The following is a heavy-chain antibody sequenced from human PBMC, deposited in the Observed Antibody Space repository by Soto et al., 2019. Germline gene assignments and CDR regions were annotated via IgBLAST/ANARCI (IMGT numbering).Heavy chain of an antibody. Sequence: SQTLSLTCAVYGGSFSGYYWSWIRQPPGKGLEWIGEINHSGRTNYNPSLKSRVTISVDTSKNQFSLKLSSVTAADTAVYYCANSIPTIVVVVPSNGMDVWGQGTTVTVSS. CDR3: ANSIPTIVVVVPSNGMDV. J-gene: IGHJ6*02. CDR1: GGSFSGYY. CDR2: INHSGRT. D-gene: IGHD2-15*01. V-gene: IGHV4-34*01.